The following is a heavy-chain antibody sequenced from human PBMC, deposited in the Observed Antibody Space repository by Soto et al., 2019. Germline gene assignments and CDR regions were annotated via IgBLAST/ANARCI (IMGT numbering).Heavy chain of an antibody. CDR2: TYYRSKWYN. J-gene: IGHJ3*02. CDR3: AREEGEKGTYYYGSGSYSDAFDI. V-gene: IGHV6-1*01. CDR1: GDSVSSNSAA. Sequence: SQTLSLTCAISGDSVSSNSAARNWIRQSPSRGLEWLGRTYYRSKWYNDYAVSVKSRITISPDTSKNQFSLQLNSVTPEDTAVYYCAREEGEKGTYYYGSGSYSDAFDIWGQGTMVTVSS. D-gene: IGHD3-10*01.